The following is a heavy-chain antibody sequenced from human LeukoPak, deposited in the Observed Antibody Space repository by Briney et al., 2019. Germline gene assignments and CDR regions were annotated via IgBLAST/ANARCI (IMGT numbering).Heavy chain of an antibody. CDR2: IKQDGSER. J-gene: IGHJ4*02. CDR1: GSTFRPNW. CDR3: ATSVTGNLYYFDY. Sequence: PGGSLSSPCEPPGSTFRPNWMSWAPQVQGKGLDGEPNIKQDGSERYYVDSVKGRFTISRDNAKNSLYLQMNSLRAEDTAVYYCATSVTGNLYYFDYWGQETLVTVSS. D-gene: IGHD3-9*01. V-gene: IGHV3-7*01.